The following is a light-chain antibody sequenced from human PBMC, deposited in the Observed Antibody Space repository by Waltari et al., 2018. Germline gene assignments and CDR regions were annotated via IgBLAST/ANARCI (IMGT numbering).Light chain of an antibody. V-gene: IGLV2-23*02. J-gene: IGLJ2*01. CDR2: EVN. CDR1: SSDVGTYNS. Sequence: QSALTQPASVSGSPGQSITISCTGTSSDVGTYNSVSWYQQHPGKGPKLIIYEVNKRSSGVSNRVSGSKSGNTASLTISGLQAEDEADYYCCSYANSRTVIFGGGTKLTVL. CDR3: CSYANSRTVI.